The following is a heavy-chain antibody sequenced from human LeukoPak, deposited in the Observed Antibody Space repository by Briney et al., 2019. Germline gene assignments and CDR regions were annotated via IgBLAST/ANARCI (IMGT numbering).Heavy chain of an antibody. D-gene: IGHD1/OR15-1a*01. J-gene: IGHJ4*02. CDR2: ISHSGIT. CDR1: GGSFSDYY. V-gene: IGHV4-34*01. Sequence: SETLSLTCAVYGGSFSDYYWSWIRQPPGKGLEWIGEISHSGITKYSPSLKSRVTMSLDTSKNQFSLKLTSVTAADTAVYYCARVSGLNNFDYWGQGTLVTVSS. CDR3: ARVSGLNNFDY.